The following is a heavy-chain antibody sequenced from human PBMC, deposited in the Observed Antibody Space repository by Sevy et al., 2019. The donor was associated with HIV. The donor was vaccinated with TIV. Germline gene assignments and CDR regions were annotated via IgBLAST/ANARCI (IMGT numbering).Heavy chain of an antibody. Sequence: GGSLRLSCAASGFTFSSYAMHWVRQAPGEGLEWVAVISYDGSNKYYADSVKGRFTISRDNSKNTLYLQMNSLRAEDTAVYYCAGAVGARYYFDYWGQGTLVTVSS. V-gene: IGHV3-30-3*01. CDR3: AGAVGARYYFDY. D-gene: IGHD1-26*01. CDR1: GFTFSSYA. J-gene: IGHJ4*02. CDR2: ISYDGSNK.